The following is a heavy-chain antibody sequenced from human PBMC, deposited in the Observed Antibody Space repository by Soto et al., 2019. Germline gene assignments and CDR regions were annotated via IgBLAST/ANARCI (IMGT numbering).Heavy chain of an antibody. Sequence: GGSLRLSCAASGFTFSTYSMSWVRQAPGKGLEWVSYISSTSDTIYYADSVKGRFTISRDNAKNSLYLHMNSLSAEDTAVYYCARDRGCSGGICYRDLGYWGQGTLVTVSS. CDR3: ARDRGCSGGICYRDLGY. D-gene: IGHD2-15*01. J-gene: IGHJ4*02. CDR1: GFTFSTYS. V-gene: IGHV3-48*01. CDR2: ISSTSDTI.